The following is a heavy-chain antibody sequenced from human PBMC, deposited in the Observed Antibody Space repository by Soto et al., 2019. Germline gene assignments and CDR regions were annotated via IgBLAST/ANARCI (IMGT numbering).Heavy chain of an antibody. CDR1: GFTFSSYA. J-gene: IGHJ4*02. CDR2: IDCSGGCS. D-gene: IGHD6-13*01. CDR3: AKDSSGYSSSWYYFDY. Sequence: GGSLRLSCAASGFTFSSYAMNWVRQAPGKGLEWVSTIDCSGGCSYYADSVKGRFTISRDNSQNTLYLQMNSLRAEDTAVYYCAKDSSGYSSSWYYFDYWGQGTLVTVSS. V-gene: IGHV3-23*01.